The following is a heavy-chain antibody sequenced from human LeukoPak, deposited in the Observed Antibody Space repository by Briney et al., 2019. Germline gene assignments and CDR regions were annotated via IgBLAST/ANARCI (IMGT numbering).Heavy chain of an antibody. V-gene: IGHV1-46*01. CDR3: ASLWYGDYQGEFA. J-gene: IGHJ5*02. D-gene: IGHD4-17*01. CDR2: INPSGGST. CDR1: GYTFTSYY. Sequence: GAAVKVSCKASGYTFTSYYMHWVRQAPGQGLEWMGIINPSGGSTSYAQKFQGRVTMTRDMSTSTVYMELSSLRSEDTAVYYCASLWYGDYQGEFAWGQGTLVTVSS.